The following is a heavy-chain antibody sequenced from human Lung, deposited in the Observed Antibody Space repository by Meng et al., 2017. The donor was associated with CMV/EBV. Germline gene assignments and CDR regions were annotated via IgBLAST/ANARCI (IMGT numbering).Heavy chain of an antibody. D-gene: IGHD2-2*01. CDR3: AKEWGQYQPLQSVGDH. Sequence: SCTVAGFTFSSYAMSWVRQVPGKGLEWVSSISGSGGDIFYADSVKGRFTVSRDNFKNTLYLQMNSLRAEDSAVYFCAKEWGQYQPLQSVGDHWSQGALVTVSS. V-gene: IGHV3-23*01. CDR1: GFTFSSYA. J-gene: IGHJ4*02. CDR2: ISGSGGDI.